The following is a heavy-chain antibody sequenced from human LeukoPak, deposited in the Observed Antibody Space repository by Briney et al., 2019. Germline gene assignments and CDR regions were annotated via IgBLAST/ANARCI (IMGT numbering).Heavy chain of an antibody. CDR3: AKGAEEGVVITAVYYYYMDV. V-gene: IGHV3-23*01. Sequence: PGGTLRLSCAASGFTFSSYGMSWVRQAPGKGLEWVSAISGSGGSTYYADSVKGRFTISRDNSKNMLYLQMNSLRAEDTAQYYCAKGAEEGVVITAVYYYYMDVWGEGTTVTISS. CDR1: GFTFSSYG. J-gene: IGHJ6*03. D-gene: IGHD3-22*01. CDR2: ISGSGGST.